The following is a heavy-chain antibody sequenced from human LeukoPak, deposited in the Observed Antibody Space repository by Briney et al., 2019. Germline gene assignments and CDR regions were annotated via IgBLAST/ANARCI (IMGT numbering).Heavy chain of an antibody. J-gene: IGHJ4*02. Sequence: PSETLSLTCAVSGGSISSSNWWSWGRPPPGKGVEWIGEIHNTGSTNYNPSLKRRVTISVDKSKNQFSLNMSPVTAADTAVYYCARGTDGSKIAYWGQGTLVTVSS. V-gene: IGHV4-4*02. CDR1: GGSISSSNW. CDR2: IHNTGST. CDR3: ARGTDGSKIAY. D-gene: IGHD1-26*01.